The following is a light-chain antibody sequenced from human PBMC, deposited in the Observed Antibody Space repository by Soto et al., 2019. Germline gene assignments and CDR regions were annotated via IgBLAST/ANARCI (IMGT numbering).Light chain of an antibody. CDR1: QTISSW. J-gene: IGKJ1*01. CDR3: QHYNSYPEE. Sequence: DIQMTQSPSTLSGSVGDRVTITRRASQTISSWLAWYQQKPGKAPKLLIYKASTLKSGVPSRFSGSGSGTEFTLTISSLQPDDFATYYCQHYNSYPEEFGQGTKVDIK. CDR2: KAS. V-gene: IGKV1-5*03.